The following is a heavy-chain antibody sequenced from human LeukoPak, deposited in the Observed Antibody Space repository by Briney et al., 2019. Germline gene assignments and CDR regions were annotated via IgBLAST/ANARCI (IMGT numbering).Heavy chain of an antibody. J-gene: IGHJ4*02. CDR2: INSEGSST. V-gene: IGHV3-74*01. CDR3: ARFALKTPPTD. CDR1: GFTFSSYW. Sequence: PGGSLRLSCAASGFTFSSYWIHWVRQAPGKGLVWVSRINSEGSSTSYADSVKGRFTISRDNAKNTLYLQMNSLRAEDTAVYYCARFALKTPPTDWGQGTLVTVSS.